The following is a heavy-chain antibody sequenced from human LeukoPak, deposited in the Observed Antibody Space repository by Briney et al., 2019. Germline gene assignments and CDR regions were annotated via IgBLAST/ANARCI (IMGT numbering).Heavy chain of an antibody. J-gene: IGHJ6*03. CDR2: ISGSGGST. D-gene: IGHD6-6*01. CDR3: AKRSIAARRNYYYMDV. CDR1: GFTFSSYA. Sequence: GGSLRLSCAASGFTFSSYAMSWVRQAPGKGLEWVSAISGSGGSTYYADSVKGRFTISRDNSKNTLYLQMNSLRAEDTGVYYCAKRSIAARRNYYYMDVWGKGTTVTVS. V-gene: IGHV3-23*01.